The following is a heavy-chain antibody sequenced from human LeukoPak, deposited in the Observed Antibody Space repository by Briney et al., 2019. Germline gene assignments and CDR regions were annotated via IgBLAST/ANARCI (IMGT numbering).Heavy chain of an antibody. Sequence: SGPLSLTCAVSGGSLSSNNWRGWVRPPPGKGLEWIGEIYHSGILNYKPPLKSRVTIAVDKSRNHFSLNLSSVTAADTAVYYWARVIINNGHSCDYCGQGTLFTVSS. CDR3: ARVIINNGHSCDY. V-gene: IGHV4-4*02. D-gene: IGHD1/OR15-1a*01. CDR2: IYHSGIL. CDR1: GGSLSSNNW. J-gene: IGHJ4*02.